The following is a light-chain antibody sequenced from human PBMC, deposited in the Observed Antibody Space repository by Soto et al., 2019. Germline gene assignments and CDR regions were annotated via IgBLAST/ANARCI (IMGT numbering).Light chain of an antibody. CDR1: QSISIW. Sequence: EIQMTQSPSTLSASVGDRVTITCRASQSISIWLAWYQQRPGKAPNLLIYKASSLESGVPSRFSGSGSGTEFTLTISSLQPDDFASYYCQQYNTYPYTFGPGTKVDIK. J-gene: IGKJ3*01. CDR2: KAS. V-gene: IGKV1-5*03. CDR3: QQYNTYPYT.